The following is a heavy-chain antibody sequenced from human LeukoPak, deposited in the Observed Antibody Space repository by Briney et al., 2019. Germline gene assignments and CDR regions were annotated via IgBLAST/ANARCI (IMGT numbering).Heavy chain of an antibody. CDR2: ISYDGSNK. CDR3: AKDGYRSSWYFDY. Sequence: GGSLRLSCAASGFAFSRYDMHWVRQAPGKGLEWVAVISYDGSNKYYADSVKGRFTISRDNSKNTLYLQMNSLRAEDTAVYYCAKDGYRSSWYFDYWGQGTLVTVSS. V-gene: IGHV3-30*18. D-gene: IGHD6-13*01. CDR1: GFAFSRYD. J-gene: IGHJ4*02.